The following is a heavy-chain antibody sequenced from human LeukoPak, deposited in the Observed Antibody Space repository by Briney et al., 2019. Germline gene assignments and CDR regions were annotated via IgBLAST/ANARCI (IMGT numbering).Heavy chain of an antibody. D-gene: IGHD6-19*01. CDR2: INHRGST. V-gene: IGHV4-34*01. Sequence: SETLSLTCVVYGGAFSGYYWSWIRQPPGKGLEWIGEINHRGSTNYNPSLKSRVSISVDTSKNQFSLKLTSVTAADMAVYYCAGKAVAGPYFDYWGQGTLVTVSS. J-gene: IGHJ4*02. CDR3: AGKAVAGPYFDY. CDR1: GGAFSGYY.